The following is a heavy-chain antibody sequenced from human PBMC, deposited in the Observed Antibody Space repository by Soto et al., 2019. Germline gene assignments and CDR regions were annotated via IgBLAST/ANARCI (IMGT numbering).Heavy chain of an antibody. CDR3: AQKERIAARRGNWFDP. CDR1: GLTFSSYA. Sequence: EVQLLESGGGLVQPGGSLRLSCAASGLTFSSYAMTWVRQAPGMGLEWVSLISGGGDGTYYADSVKGRFTISRDNSKNTLYLQMISLRAEDTAVYYCAQKERIAARRGNWFDPWGQGTLVTVSS. D-gene: IGHD6-6*01. V-gene: IGHV3-23*01. J-gene: IGHJ5*02. CDR2: ISGGGDGT.